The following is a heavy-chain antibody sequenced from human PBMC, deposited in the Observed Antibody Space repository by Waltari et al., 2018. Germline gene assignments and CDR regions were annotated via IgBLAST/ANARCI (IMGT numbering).Heavy chain of an antibody. V-gene: IGHV4-59*01. CDR3: ARANGGKKGNYFDY. D-gene: IGHD2-8*01. CDR1: VGSLSSYY. Sequence: QVQLQESGPGLVKPSETLSLTCPVSVGSLSSYYWSWNRQPPGKGLEWIGYIYYSGSTNYNPSLKSRVTISVDTSKNQFSLKLSSVTAADTAVYYCARANGGKKGNYFDYWGQGTLVTVSS. J-gene: IGHJ4*02. CDR2: IYYSGST.